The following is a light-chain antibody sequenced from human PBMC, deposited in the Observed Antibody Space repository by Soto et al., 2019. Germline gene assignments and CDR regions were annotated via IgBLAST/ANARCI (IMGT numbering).Light chain of an antibody. CDR1: QSVSSSY. J-gene: IGKJ1*01. CDR3: HQLTDWPQKWT. V-gene: IGKV3D-20*02. Sequence: DIWLTQYPCTLSWSPGERATLSCGASQSVSSSYLAWYQQKPGQATRLLIYGASSRATGIPDRFSGSGSGTDFTLTISRLEPEDYAVYYCHQLTDWPQKWTFGHGTKVDIK. CDR2: GAS.